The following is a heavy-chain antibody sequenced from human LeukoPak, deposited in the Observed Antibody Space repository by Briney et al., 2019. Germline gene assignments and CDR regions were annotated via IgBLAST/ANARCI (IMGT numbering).Heavy chain of an antibody. V-gene: IGHV3-74*01. Sequence: PGGSLGLSCAASGFTFSSYWMHWVRQAPGKGLVWVSRINSDGSTTIYADSVKGRFTISRDNAKNTLYLQMNSLRAEDTAVYYCARTQNYAFDIWGQGTMVTVSS. J-gene: IGHJ3*02. CDR2: INSDGSTT. CDR1: GFTFSSYW. CDR3: ARTQNYAFDI.